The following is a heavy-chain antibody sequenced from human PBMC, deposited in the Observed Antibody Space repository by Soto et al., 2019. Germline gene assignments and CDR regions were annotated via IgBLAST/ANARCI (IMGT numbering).Heavy chain of an antibody. Sequence: SLRLSCAASGFTFSRYGMHWVRQAPGKGLEWVAVIWYDGSNKYYAESVKGRFTISRDNSKNTLYLQMNSLRAEDTAVYYCARESSYNFDYWGQGTLVTVSS. J-gene: IGHJ4*02. CDR2: IWYDGSNK. CDR1: GFTFSRYG. CDR3: ARESSYNFDY. D-gene: IGHD5-12*01. V-gene: IGHV3-33*01.